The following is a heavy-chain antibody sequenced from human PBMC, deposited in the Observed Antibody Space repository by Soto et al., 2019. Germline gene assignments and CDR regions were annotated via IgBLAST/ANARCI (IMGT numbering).Heavy chain of an antibody. J-gene: IGHJ6*02. CDR2: IDWDDGK. D-gene: IGHD6-13*01. CDR3: ERIAAPHYGLDV. CDR1: GFSLSTAGMC. V-gene: IGHV2-70*01. Sequence: SGPTLVNPTQTLTLTCSFSGFSLSTAGMCVSWIRQPPGKALEWLALIDWDDGKFYSTSLKTRLSISKDTPKNQVVLTVTNMDPVDTAKYYCERIAAPHYGLDVWGQGTTVTVSS.